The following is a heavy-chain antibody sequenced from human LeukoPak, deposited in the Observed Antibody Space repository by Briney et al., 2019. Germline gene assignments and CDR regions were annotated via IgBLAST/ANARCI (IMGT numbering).Heavy chain of an antibody. CDR3: ARSPGIAEAGTFDY. D-gene: IGHD6-19*01. CDR2: ISDSGGRT. Sequence: PGETLRLSCAASGFTFSSYGMSWVRQAPGKGLEWVSAISDSGGRTFYADSVKGRFTISRDNAKNSLYLQMNSLRAEDTAVYYCARSPGIAEAGTFDYWGQGTLVTVSS. V-gene: IGHV3-23*01. J-gene: IGHJ4*02. CDR1: GFTFSSYG.